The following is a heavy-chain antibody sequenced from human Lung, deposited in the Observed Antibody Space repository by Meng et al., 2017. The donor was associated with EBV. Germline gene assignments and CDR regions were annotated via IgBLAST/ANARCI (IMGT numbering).Heavy chain of an antibody. V-gene: IGHV4-61*08. CDR3: ARQSGYFDY. CDR2: MYYSGST. J-gene: IGHJ4*02. D-gene: IGHD3-10*01. Sequence: ETGLGLGKPYQTLSLTWTVSGASMRSGDYYWCWTRPPPGKGLEWIRHMYYSGSTNYHHYLKSRVTISVDTSKNQFSLKLSSVTATDTAVYYCARQSGYFDYWGQGTLVTVSS. CDR1: GASMRSGDYY.